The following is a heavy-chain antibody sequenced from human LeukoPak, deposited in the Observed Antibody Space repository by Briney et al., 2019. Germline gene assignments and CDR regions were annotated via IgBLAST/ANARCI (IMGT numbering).Heavy chain of an antibody. CDR3: ARLLHHYGSGSFFDY. CDR1: GGSISSGGYY. Sequence: SETLSLTCTVSGGSISSGGYYWSWIRQPPGKGLEWIGYIYHSGSTYYNPSLKSRVTISVDRSKNQFSLKLGSVTAADTAVYYCARLLHHYGSGSFFDYWGQGTLVTVSS. J-gene: IGHJ4*02. D-gene: IGHD3-10*01. V-gene: IGHV4-30-2*01. CDR2: IYHSGST.